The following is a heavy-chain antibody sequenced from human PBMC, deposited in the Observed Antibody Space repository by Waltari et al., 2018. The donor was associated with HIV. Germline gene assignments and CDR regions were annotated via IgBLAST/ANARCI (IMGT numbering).Heavy chain of an antibody. J-gene: IGHJ3*01. CDR1: GFVFRSLA. CDR3: AKDGGGSKTDSFEV. V-gene: IGHV3-30*02. D-gene: IGHD3-16*01. CDR2: IAYDGSNL. Sequence: VQLVESGGGVVQPGASLRLSCEGSGFVFRSLAIHWVRQAPGQGRGWGATIAYDGSNLHVSDPVKGRFTISRDNSKNTTYLEMTSLRPDDTAVFFCAKDGGGSKTDSFEVWGQGTLVTV.